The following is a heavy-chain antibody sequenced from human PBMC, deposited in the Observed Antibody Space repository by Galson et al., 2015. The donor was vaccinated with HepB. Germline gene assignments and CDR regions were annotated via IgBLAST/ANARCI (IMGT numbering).Heavy chain of an antibody. J-gene: IGHJ6*02. CDR2: IYSGGST. CDR3: AGRSCGGDCRYYYYGMDV. V-gene: IGHV3-66*02. D-gene: IGHD2-21*02. CDR1: GFTVSSNY. Sequence: SLRLSCAASGFTVSSNYMSWVRQAPGKGLEWVSVIYSGGSTYYADSVKGRFTISRDNSKNTLYLQMNSLRAEDTAVYYCAGRSCGGDCRYYYYGMDVWGQGTTVTVSS.